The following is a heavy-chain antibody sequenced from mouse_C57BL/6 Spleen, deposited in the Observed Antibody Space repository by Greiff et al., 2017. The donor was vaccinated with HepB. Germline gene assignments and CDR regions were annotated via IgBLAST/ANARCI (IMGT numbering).Heavy chain of an antibody. J-gene: IGHJ2*01. D-gene: IGHD1-1*01. CDR3: ASSLLRYYFDY. V-gene: IGHV1-59*01. CDR2: IDPSDSYT. CDR1: GYTFTSYW. Sequence: QVQLQQPGAELVRPGTSVKLSCKASGYTFTSYWMHWVKQRPGQGLEWIGVIDPSDSYTNYNQKFKGKATLIVDTSSSTAYMQLSSLTSEDSAVYYCASSLLRYYFDYWGQGTTLTVSS.